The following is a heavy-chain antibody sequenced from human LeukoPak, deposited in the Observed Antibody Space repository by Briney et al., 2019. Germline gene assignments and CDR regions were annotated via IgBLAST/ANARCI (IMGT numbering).Heavy chain of an antibody. Sequence: GGSLRLSCAASGFTFSSAGMSWVRQAPGKGLEWVSGIKGSATKTYYADSVKGRFTISRDNFKNTLSLAMNDQRFEDSGIYYCARGRSSGSVNELLSWGQGTRVTVSS. D-gene: IGHD3-10*01. V-gene: IGHV3-23*01. CDR2: IKGSATKT. J-gene: IGHJ5*02. CDR1: GFTFSSAG. CDR3: ARGRSSGSVNELLS.